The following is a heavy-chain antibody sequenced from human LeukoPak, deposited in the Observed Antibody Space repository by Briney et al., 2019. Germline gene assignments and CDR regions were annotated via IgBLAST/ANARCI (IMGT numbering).Heavy chain of an antibody. CDR1: GFTFSSSW. J-gene: IGHJ4*02. CDR3: ARHGSYNFDY. Sequence: PGGSLRLSCAASGFTFSSSWIGWVRQAPGKGLEWVANIKEDGSDKLYVDPVKGRFTISRDNAKSSLFLQMNSLRAEDTAVYYCARHGSYNFDYWGQGALVTVSS. V-gene: IGHV3-7*05. CDR2: IKEDGSDK. D-gene: IGHD3-10*01.